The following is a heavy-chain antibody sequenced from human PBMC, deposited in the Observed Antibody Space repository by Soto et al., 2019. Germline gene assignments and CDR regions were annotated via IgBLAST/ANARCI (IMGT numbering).Heavy chain of an antibody. J-gene: IGHJ4*01. CDR2: IILIFGTA. V-gene: IGHV1-69*06. D-gene: IGHD3-22*01. CDR1: GGTFDING. Sequence: QVQLVQSGAEVKKPGSSVKVSCKSSGGTFDINGCNWARQAPGQGLEWLGTIILIFGTADYAQKFEGRVSITADISMSTAYTELRSLTSEDTAMYYGATGDIHSYDSSGDAVDYWCHGTLITVSS. CDR3: ATGDIHSYDSSGDAVDY.